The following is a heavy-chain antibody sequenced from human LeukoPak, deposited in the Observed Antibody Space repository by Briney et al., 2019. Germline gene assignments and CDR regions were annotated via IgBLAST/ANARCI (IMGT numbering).Heavy chain of an antibody. CDR1: GGSISSYY. J-gene: IGHJ3*02. D-gene: IGHD3-10*01. V-gene: IGHV4-59*01. CDR2: IYYSGST. Sequence: PSETLSLTCTVSGGSISSYYWSWIRQPPGKGLEWIGYIYYSGSTNYNPSLKSRVTISVDTSKNQFSLKLSSVTAADTAVYYCARGALLWFGELGAFDIWGQGTMVTVSS. CDR3: ARGALLWFGELGAFDI.